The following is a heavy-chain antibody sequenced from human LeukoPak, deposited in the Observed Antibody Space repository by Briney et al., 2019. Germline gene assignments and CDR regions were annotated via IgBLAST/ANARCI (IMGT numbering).Heavy chain of an antibody. Sequence: PGRSLRLSCAASGFTFSSYAMHWVRQAPGKGLEWVAVISYDGSNKYYADSVKGRFTISRDNSKNTLYLQMNSLRAEDTAVYYCARPMIVVVITRAGAFDIWGQGTMVTVSS. V-gene: IGHV3-30*04. CDR3: ARPMIVVVITRAGAFDI. J-gene: IGHJ3*02. D-gene: IGHD3-22*01. CDR2: ISYDGSNK. CDR1: GFTFSSYA.